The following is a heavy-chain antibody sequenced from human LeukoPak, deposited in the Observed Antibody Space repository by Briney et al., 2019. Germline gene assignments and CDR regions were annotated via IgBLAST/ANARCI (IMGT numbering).Heavy chain of an antibody. V-gene: IGHV3-30*18. Sequence: PGGSLRLSCAASGFTFSSYGMHWVRQAPGKGLEWVAVISYDGSNKYYADSVKGRFTISRDNSKNTLYLQMISLRAEDTAVYYCAKGPNPGWYFDLWGRGTLVTVSS. CDR2: ISYDGSNK. J-gene: IGHJ2*01. CDR1: GFTFSSYG. CDR3: AKGPNPGWYFDL.